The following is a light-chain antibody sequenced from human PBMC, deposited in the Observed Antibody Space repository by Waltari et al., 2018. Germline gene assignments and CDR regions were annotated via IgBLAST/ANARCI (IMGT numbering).Light chain of an antibody. CDR1: QSISNL. CDR2: KAS. Sequence: DIQMTQSPSTLSASVGDRVNITCRASQSISNLLAWYQQKPGKAPKYLISKASNLESGVPSRFSGSGSGTEFTLTISSLQPDDFATYYCQQLNSYPITFGQGTRLEIK. J-gene: IGKJ5*01. CDR3: QQLNSYPIT. V-gene: IGKV1-5*03.